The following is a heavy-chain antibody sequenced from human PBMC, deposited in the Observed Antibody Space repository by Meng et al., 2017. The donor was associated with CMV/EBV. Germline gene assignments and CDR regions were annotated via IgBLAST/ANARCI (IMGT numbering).Heavy chain of an antibody. Sequence: GESLKISCAASGFTFRRYGMDWVRQGPGKGLEWVTFIENDGSNKYYADSVKGRFTISRDNFKNTVHLQINSLRAEDTALYYCVKFFRWDQPDDAFDIWGHGTMVNVSS. D-gene: IGHD1-26*01. CDR1: GFTFRRYG. CDR2: IENDGSNK. J-gene: IGHJ3*02. CDR3: VKFFRWDQPDDAFDI. V-gene: IGHV3-30*02.